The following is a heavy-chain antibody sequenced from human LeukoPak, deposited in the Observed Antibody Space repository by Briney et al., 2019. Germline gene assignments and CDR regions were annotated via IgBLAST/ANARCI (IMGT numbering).Heavy chain of an antibody. J-gene: IGHJ4*02. V-gene: IGHV3-30*02. CDR3: AKDRAYGQFLWGNDY. Sequence: GGSLRLSCAASGFIFSTYGMHWVRQAPGKGLEWVAFIRNDGSDKHYAVSVKGRFTISRDNSKNTLYLQMNSLRAEDTALYYCAKDRAYGQFLWGNDYWGQGTLVTVSS. CDR2: IRNDGSDK. CDR1: GFIFSTYG. D-gene: IGHD2-21*01.